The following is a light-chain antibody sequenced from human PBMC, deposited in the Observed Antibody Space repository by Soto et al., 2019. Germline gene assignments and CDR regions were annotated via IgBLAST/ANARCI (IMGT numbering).Light chain of an antibody. J-gene: IGKJ3*01. CDR1: QSINNRY. V-gene: IGKV3-20*01. Sequence: EIVLTQSPGTLSLSPGERATLSCRASQSINNRYLAWYQQKPGQAPRLLIYGASSWATGIPDRFIGSGSGTDFTLTISRLEPEDFAVYYCQQFGSSPGFTFGPGTKVDIK. CDR3: QQFGSSPGFT. CDR2: GAS.